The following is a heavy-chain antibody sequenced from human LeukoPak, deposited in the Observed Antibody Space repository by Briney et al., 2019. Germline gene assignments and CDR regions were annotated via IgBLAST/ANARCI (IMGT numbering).Heavy chain of an antibody. J-gene: IGHJ2*01. Sequence: ASVKVSCKVSGYTLTELSMHWVRQAPGKGLEWVGGFDPEDGETIYAQKFQGRVTMTEDTSTDTAYMELSSLRSEDTAVYYCAVGSGSIPRLYWYFDLWGRGTLVTVSS. D-gene: IGHD3-10*01. CDR2: FDPEDGET. CDR3: AVGSGSIPRLYWYFDL. CDR1: GYTLTELS. V-gene: IGHV1-24*01.